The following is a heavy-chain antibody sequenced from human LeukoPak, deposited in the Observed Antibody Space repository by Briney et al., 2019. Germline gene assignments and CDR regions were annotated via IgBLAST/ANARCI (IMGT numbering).Heavy chain of an antibody. J-gene: IGHJ4*02. CDR2: ISTGTYI. Sequence: GGSLRLSCVASGFTFSRFEMNWVRQAPGKGLEWISHISTGTYIAYTDSVKGRFTISRDNAKNSLFLQMNSLRAEDTAVYYCTREQDREASATVVGDYWGQGTLVTASS. CDR3: TREQDREASATVVGDY. D-gene: IGHD4-23*01. V-gene: IGHV3-48*03. CDR1: GFTFSRFE.